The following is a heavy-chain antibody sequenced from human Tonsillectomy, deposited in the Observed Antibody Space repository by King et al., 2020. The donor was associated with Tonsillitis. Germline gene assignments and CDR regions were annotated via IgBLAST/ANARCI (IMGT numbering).Heavy chain of an antibody. CDR3: TTRYCSGTDCYEAYFDD. V-gene: IGHV3-15*01. J-gene: IGHJ4*02. D-gene: IGHD2-2*01. CDR1: GFSFNNAW. CDR2: IKSKTDGVTT. Sequence: VQLVESGGGLVKPGGSLRLSCAASGFSFNNAWMSWVRQAPGRGLEWVGRIKSKTDGVTTDYAAPVKGRFNISRDDSKNMLFLQMDSLKTEDTAVYYCTTRYCSGTDCYEAYFDDWGQGTLVTVSS.